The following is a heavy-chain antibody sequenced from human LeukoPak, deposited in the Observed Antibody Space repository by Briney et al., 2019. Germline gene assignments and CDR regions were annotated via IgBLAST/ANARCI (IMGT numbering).Heavy chain of an antibody. Sequence: ASVKVSCKASGGTFSSYAISWVRQAPGQGLEWMGRIIPILGIANYAQKFQGRVTITADKSTGTAYMELSSLRSEDTAVYYCARSIAAAGINWFDPWGQGTLVTVSS. CDR2: IIPILGIA. CDR1: GGTFSSYA. V-gene: IGHV1-69*04. J-gene: IGHJ5*02. CDR3: ARSIAAAGINWFDP. D-gene: IGHD6-13*01.